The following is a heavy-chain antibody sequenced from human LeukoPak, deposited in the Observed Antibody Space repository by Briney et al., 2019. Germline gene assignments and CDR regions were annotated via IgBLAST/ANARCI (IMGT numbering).Heavy chain of an antibody. CDR3: ARGASGSYYVDY. CDR2: IWYGGSNK. V-gene: IGHV3-33*08. D-gene: IGHD1-26*01. CDR1: GFTFSSYG. J-gene: IGHJ4*02. Sequence: PGGSLRLSCAASGFTFSSYGMHWVRQAPGKGLEWVAVIWYGGSNKYYADSVKGRFTISRDNAKNTVYLQMNSLRAEDTAVYYCARGASGSYYVDYWGQGILVTVSS.